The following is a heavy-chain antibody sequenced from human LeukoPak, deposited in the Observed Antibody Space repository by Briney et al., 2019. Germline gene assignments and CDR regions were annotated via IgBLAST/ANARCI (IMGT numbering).Heavy chain of an antibody. CDR1: GFTFSSYG. CDR3: ARDSLQLERRGWFDP. CDR2: IWYDGSNK. J-gene: IGHJ5*02. D-gene: IGHD1-1*01. V-gene: IGHV3-33*01. Sequence: GRSLRLSCAASGFTFSSYGMHWVRQAPGKGLEWVAVIWYDGSNKYYADSVKGRFTISRDNSKNTLYLQMNSLRAEDTAVYYCARDSLQLERRGWFDPWGQGTLVTVPS.